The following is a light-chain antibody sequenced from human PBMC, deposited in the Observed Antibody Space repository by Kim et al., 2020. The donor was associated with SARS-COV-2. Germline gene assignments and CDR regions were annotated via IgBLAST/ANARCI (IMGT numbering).Light chain of an antibody. CDR1: KLEDKN. CDR2: QNA. V-gene: IGLV3-1*01. CDR3: QAWDSSTVI. Sequence: SYELTQPPSVSVSPGQTVSITCSGDKLEDKNTCWYQQKPGQSPVMVIYQNAKRAPGIPERFSGSNSGNTATLTISGAQAIGEADYYCQAWDSSTVIFGGGTQLTVL. J-gene: IGLJ2*01.